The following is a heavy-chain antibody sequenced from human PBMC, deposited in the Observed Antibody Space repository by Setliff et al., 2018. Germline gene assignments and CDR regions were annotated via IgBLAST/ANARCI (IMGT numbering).Heavy chain of an antibody. CDR1: GDSISSGYYY. CDR3: ARDPGFRSGTWALDN. V-gene: IGHV4-39*07. J-gene: IGHJ4*02. Sequence: SETLSLTCTVSGDSISSGYYYWAWIRQTPGKCLEWVGSLSFAGDAYYNSYLKSRVTMSLDTSKNQFSLRVKSVTAADTALYSCARDPGFRSGTWALDNWGQGTLVTVSS. CDR2: LSFAGDA. D-gene: IGHD3-16*01.